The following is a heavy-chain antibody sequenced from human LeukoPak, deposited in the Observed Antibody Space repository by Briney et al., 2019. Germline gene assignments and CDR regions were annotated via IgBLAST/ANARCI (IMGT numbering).Heavy chain of an antibody. J-gene: IGHJ4*02. D-gene: IGHD3-3*01. V-gene: IGHV4-39*01. Sequence: SETLSLTCTVSGGSTSSSNYYWGWIRQPPGKGLEWIGGIHYSGNTYYNPSLKSRVTISVDTSKNQFSLKLSSVTAADTAVYYCARLGAGPTYYDFWSGYSSFYFDYWGRGTLVTVSS. CDR2: IHYSGNT. CDR1: GGSTSSSNYY. CDR3: ARLGAGPTYYDFWSGYSSFYFDY.